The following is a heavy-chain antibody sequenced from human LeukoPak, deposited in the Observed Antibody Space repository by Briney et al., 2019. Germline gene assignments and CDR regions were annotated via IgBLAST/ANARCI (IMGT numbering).Heavy chain of an antibody. V-gene: IGHV3-30*18. CDR3: AKDYYGSGSYYGLDY. D-gene: IGHD3-10*01. CDR1: GFTFSSYG. CDR2: ISYDGSNK. Sequence: GRSLRLSCAASGFTFSSYGMHWVRQAPGKGLEWVAVISYDGSNKYYADSVKGRFTISRDNSKSTLYLQMNSLRAEDTAVYYCAKDYYGSGSYYGLDYWGQGTLVTVSS. J-gene: IGHJ4*02.